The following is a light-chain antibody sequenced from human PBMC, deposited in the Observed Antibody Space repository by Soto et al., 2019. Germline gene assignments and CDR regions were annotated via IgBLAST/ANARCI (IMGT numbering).Light chain of an antibody. CDR3: NSYGFNNTVL. Sequence: QSALTQPPSASGSPGQSVTISCTGTNSDVGGYNSVSWYQQHPGKAPKLIIYEVSKRPSGVPDRFSGSKSGNTASLTVSGLQAEDEADYYCNSYGFNNTVLFGGGTKLTVL. V-gene: IGLV2-8*01. CDR2: EVS. CDR1: NSDVGGYNS. J-gene: IGLJ2*01.